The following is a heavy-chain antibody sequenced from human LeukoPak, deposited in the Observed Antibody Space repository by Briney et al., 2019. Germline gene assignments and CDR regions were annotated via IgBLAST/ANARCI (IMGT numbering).Heavy chain of an antibody. CDR1: GVSIVSNYW. CDR2: IHHSGST. J-gene: IGHJ6*02. Sequence: SETLSLTCAVSGVSIVSNYWWNWVRQSPGKGLEWIGQIHHSGSTIYNPSLKSRVTISVDTSKNQFSLKLSSVTAADTAVYYCARAWWWNVWGQGTTVTVSS. D-gene: IGHD2-8*02. CDR3: ARAWWWNV. V-gene: IGHV4-4*02.